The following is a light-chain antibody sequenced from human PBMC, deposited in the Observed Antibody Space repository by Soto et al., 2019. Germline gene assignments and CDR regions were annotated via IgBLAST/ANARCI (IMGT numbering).Light chain of an antibody. CDR1: QSISSY. Sequence: DIQMTQSPSSLSASVGDRVTIACRASQSISSYLNWYQQKPGKAPKLLIYAASSLQSGVPSRFSGSGSGTDFTLTISSLQPEDFATYYCQHADSFPLITFGQGTRLEI. V-gene: IGKV1-39*01. J-gene: IGKJ5*01. CDR2: AAS. CDR3: QHADSFPLIT.